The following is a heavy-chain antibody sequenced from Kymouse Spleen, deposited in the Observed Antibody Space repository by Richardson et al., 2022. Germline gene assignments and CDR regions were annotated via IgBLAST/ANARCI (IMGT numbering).Heavy chain of an antibody. CDR3: ARGGEAARLWFDP. D-gene: IGHD6-6*01. CDR2: INHSGST. V-gene: IGHV4-34*01. Sequence: QVQLQQWGAGLLKPSETLSLTCAVYGGSFSGYYWSWIRQPPGKGLEWIGEINHSGSTNYNPSLKSRVTISVDTSKNQFSLKLSSVTAADTAVYYCARGGEAARLWFDPWGQGTLVTVSS. J-gene: IGHJ5*02. CDR1: GGSFSGYY.